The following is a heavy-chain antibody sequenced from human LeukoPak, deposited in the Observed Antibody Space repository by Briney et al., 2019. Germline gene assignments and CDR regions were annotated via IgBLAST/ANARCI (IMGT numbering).Heavy chain of an antibody. D-gene: IGHD2-2*01. J-gene: IGHJ4*02. CDR2: ISAYNGNT. CDR1: GYTFTSYG. V-gene: IGHV1-18*01. Sequence: ASVKVSCKASGYTFTSYGISWVRQAPGQGLEWMGWISAYNGNTNYAQKLQGRVTMTTDTSTSTAYMELRSLRSDDTAVYYCARDRRPLYCSSTSCLEYFDYWGQGTLVTVSS. CDR3: ARDRRPLYCSSTSCLEYFDY.